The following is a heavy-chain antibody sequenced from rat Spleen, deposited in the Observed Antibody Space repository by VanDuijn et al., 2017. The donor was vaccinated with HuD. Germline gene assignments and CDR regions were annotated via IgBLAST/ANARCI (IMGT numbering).Heavy chain of an antibody. CDR3: ATLGAGD. Sequence: EVQLVESGGGLVQPGGSLKLSCAASGFTFSDFGMHWIRQAPTKGLEWVASISPNGGSTYYRDSVKGRFTISRDNAKNTQYLQMDSLRSEDTATYYCATLGAGDWGPGTMVTVSS. CDR2: ISPNGGST. CDR1: GFTFSDFG. D-gene: IGHD5-1*01. V-gene: IGHV5-19*01. J-gene: IGHJ1*01.